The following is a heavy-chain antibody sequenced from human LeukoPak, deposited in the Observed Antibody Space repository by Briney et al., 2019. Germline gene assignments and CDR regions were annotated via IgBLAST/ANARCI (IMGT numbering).Heavy chain of an antibody. CDR1: GGSFSGYY. CDR2: INHSGST. CDR3: ARARWGPVRRYCSGGSCLVLDY. J-gene: IGHJ4*02. V-gene: IGHV4-34*01. Sequence: TTSETLSLTCAVYGGSFSGYYWSWIRQPPGKGLEWIGEINHSGSTNYNPSLKSRVTISVDTSKNQFSLKLSSVTAADTAVYYCARARWGPVRRYCSGGSCLVLDYWGQGTLVTVSS. D-gene: IGHD2-15*01.